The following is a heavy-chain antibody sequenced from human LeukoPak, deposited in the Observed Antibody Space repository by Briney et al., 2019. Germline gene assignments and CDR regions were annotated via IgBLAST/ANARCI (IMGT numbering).Heavy chain of an antibody. J-gene: IGHJ4*02. CDR3: AKGSLGYYDILTVDY. CDR1: GFTFSSYG. Sequence: PGGSLRLSCAASGFTFSSYGMHWVRQAPGKWLEWVAFIRYDGSNKYYADSVKGRFTISRDNSKNTLYLQMNSLRGEDTAVYYCAKGSLGYYDILTVDYWGQGTLVTVSS. D-gene: IGHD3-9*01. V-gene: IGHV3-30*02. CDR2: IRYDGSNK.